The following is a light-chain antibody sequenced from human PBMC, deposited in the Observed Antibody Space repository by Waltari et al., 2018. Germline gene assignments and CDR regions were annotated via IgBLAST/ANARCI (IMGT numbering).Light chain of an antibody. J-gene: IGLJ2*01. CDR2: EVS. V-gene: IGLV2-23*02. Sequence: QSALPQPASVFGSPGQSITIPFPGTSSDVGRYNLVSWYQQPPGKAPKLPIYEVSKRPSGVSNRFSGSKSGNTASLTISGLQAEDEADYYGCSYAGSSTFVCGGGTKLTVL. CDR3: CSYAGSSTFV. CDR1: SSDVGRYNL.